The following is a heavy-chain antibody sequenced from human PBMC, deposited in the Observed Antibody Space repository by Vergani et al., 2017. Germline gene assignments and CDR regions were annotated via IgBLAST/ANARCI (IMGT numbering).Heavy chain of an antibody. CDR2: IYYSGST. J-gene: IGHJ6*03. Sequence: QVQLQESGPGLVKPSETLSLTCTVSGGSISSYYWSWIRQPPGKGLEWIGYIYYSGSTYYNPSLKSRVTISVDTSKNQFSLKLSSVTAADTAVYYCARVGVVPAASYYYYYMDVWGKGTTVTVSS. D-gene: IGHD2-2*01. V-gene: IGHV4-59*06. CDR3: ARVGVVPAASYYYYYMDV. CDR1: GGSISSYY.